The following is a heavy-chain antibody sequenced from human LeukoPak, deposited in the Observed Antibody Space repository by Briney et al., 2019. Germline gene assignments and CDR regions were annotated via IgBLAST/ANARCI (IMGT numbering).Heavy chain of an antibody. CDR1: GGSISSYY. Sequence: SETLSLTCTVSGGSISSYYWSWIRQPPGKGLEWIGYIYYSGSTNYNPSLKSRVTISVDTSENQFSLKLSSVTAADTAVYYCAGSYAKVGATLFDYWGQGTLVTVSS. D-gene: IGHD1-26*01. CDR2: IYYSGST. J-gene: IGHJ4*02. CDR3: AGSYAKVGATLFDY. V-gene: IGHV4-59*01.